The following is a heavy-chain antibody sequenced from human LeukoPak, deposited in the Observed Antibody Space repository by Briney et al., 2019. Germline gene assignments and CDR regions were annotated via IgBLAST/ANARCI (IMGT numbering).Heavy chain of an antibody. CDR3: AELGITMIGGV. CDR2: IKKDGSEK. J-gene: IGHJ6*04. D-gene: IGHD3-10*02. Sequence: GGSLRLSCAASGFSFSDYWMSWVRQAPGRGLEWVANIKKDGSEKHYVDSVKGRFTISRDNAKNSLYLQMNSLRAEDTAVYYCAELGITMIGGVWGKGTTVTISS. V-gene: IGHV3-7*01. CDR1: GFSFSDYW.